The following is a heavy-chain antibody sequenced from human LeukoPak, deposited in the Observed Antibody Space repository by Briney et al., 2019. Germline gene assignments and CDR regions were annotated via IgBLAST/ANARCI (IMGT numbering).Heavy chain of an antibody. D-gene: IGHD3-22*01. CDR1: GGSISSNY. CDR2: IYYSGST. J-gene: IGHJ3*02. Sequence: PSETLSLTCTVSGGSISSNYWSWIRQPPGKGLEWIGYIYYSGSTNYNPSLKSRVTISVDTSKNQFSLKLSSVTAADTAVYYCARAYYDSSGYHDAFDIWGQGTMVTVSS. V-gene: IGHV4-59*08. CDR3: ARAYYDSSGYHDAFDI.